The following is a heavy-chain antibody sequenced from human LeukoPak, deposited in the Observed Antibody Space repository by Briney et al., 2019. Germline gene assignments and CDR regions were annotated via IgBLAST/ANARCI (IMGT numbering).Heavy chain of an antibody. D-gene: IGHD1-26*01. V-gene: IGHV3-74*01. CDR1: GFTFSRYW. Sequence: GGSLRLSCAASGFTFSRYWMHWVRQAPGKGLVWVSRINSDGSSTSYADSVKGRFTISRDNSKNTLYLQVNSLRAEDTAVYYCAKGGKWDVTPFDYWGQGTLVTVSS. J-gene: IGHJ4*02. CDR2: INSDGSST. CDR3: AKGGKWDVTPFDY.